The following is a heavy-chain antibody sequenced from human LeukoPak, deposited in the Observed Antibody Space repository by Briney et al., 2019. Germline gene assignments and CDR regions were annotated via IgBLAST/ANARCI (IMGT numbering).Heavy chain of an antibody. CDR1: GGSISSSSYY. Sequence: PSETLSLTCTVSGGSISSSSYYWGWIRQPPGKGLEWIGSIYYSGSTYYNPSLKSRVTISVDTSKNQFSLKLSSVTAADTSVYYCARLIPWERGARYYFDYWGQGTLVTVSS. V-gene: IGHV4-39*01. J-gene: IGHJ4*02. CDR3: ARLIPWERGARYYFDY. CDR2: IYYSGST. D-gene: IGHD3-16*01.